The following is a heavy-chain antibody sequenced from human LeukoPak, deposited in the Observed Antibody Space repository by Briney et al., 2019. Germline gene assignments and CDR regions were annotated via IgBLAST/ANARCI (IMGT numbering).Heavy chain of an antibody. CDR1: NTFTSYG. J-gene: IGHJ3*02. Sequence: GASVKVSCKASNTFTSYGISWVRQAPGQGLEWMGWISAYNGNTNYAQKLQGRVTMTTDTSTSTAYMELRSLRSDDTAVYYCARDLSGSIFGVVTRMWCAFDIWGQGTMVTVSS. CDR3: ARDLSGSIFGVVTRMWCAFDI. V-gene: IGHV1-18*01. D-gene: IGHD3-3*01. CDR2: ISAYNGNT.